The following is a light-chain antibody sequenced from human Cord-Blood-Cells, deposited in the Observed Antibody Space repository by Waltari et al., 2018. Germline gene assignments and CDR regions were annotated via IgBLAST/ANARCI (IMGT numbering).Light chain of an antibody. Sequence: IQLSQSPSSLSASVGVRGTLTCRDSQSISSYLAWYQQKPGKAPKHLRYAASTLQSGVPSRFSGRRSGTDFTLTISSNQPEDLATYYCRQLNRYPYTFGQGTKLEIK. V-gene: IGKV1-9*01. CDR2: AAS. CDR3: RQLNRYPYT. J-gene: IGKJ2*01. CDR1: QSISSY.